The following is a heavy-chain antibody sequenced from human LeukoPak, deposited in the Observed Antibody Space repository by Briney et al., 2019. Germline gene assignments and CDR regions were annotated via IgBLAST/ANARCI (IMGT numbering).Heavy chain of an antibody. CDR3: ARGAAGTRDY. CDR1: GGSISSYY. Sequence: SETLSLTCTVSGGSISSYYWSWIRQPPGKGLEWIGYIYYSGSTKYNPSLTSRVTILVDTSKNQFSLNLSSVTAADTAVYYCARGAAGTRDYWGQGTLVTVSS. CDR2: IYYSGST. D-gene: IGHD6-13*01. V-gene: IGHV4-59*01. J-gene: IGHJ4*02.